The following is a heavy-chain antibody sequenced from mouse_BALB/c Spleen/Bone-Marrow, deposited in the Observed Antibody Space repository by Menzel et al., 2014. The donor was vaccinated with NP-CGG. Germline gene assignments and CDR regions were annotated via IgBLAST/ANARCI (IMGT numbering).Heavy chain of an antibody. CDR1: GYALTSYT. CDR2: IDPYNGGT. Sequence: LQQSGPELVKPGASVKVSCKASGYALTSYTMYWVKQRHGKNLEWIGYIDPYNGGTSYNQKFKGKATLTVDKSSSTSFLHRNSPTSEASAFCYCARDVCFAWFAYWGQGTPVTGSS. CDR3: ARDVCFAWFAY. D-gene: IGHD2-10*02. V-gene: IGHV1S135*01. J-gene: IGHJ2*01.